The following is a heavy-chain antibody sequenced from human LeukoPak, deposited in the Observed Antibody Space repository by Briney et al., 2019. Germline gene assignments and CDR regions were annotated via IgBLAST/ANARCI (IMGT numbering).Heavy chain of an antibody. D-gene: IGHD3-10*01. CDR3: AAGFGELSH. Sequence: PGGSLRLSCAASGFTFSSYWMHWVRQAPGKGLEWVSAISGSGGSTYYADSVKGRFTISRDNSKNTLYLQMNSLRAEDTAVYYCAAGFGELSHWGQGTLVTVSS. CDR2: ISGSGGST. J-gene: IGHJ4*02. CDR1: GFTFSSYW. V-gene: IGHV3-23*01.